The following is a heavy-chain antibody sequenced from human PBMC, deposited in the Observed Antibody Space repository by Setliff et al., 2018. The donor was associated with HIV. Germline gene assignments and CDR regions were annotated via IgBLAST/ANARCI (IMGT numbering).Heavy chain of an antibody. Sequence: ASVKVSCKASGYTFTNFGIGWVRQAPGQGLEWMGWISPYNGNTKYAQKFQGRVTMTTDTSASTAYMELRSLRSDDTAVYYCARDHGILTGYYTDHWGQGTLVTVSS. CDR1: GYTFTNFG. V-gene: IGHV1-18*01. CDR3: ARDHGILTGYYTDH. J-gene: IGHJ4*02. D-gene: IGHD3-9*01. CDR2: ISPYNGNT.